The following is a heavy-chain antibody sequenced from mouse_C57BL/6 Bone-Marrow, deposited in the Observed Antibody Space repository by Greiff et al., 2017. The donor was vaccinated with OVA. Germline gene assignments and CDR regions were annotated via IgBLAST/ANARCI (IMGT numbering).Heavy chain of an antibody. J-gene: IGHJ1*03. CDR3: ARRARYFDV. CDR2: IDPSDSYT. D-gene: IGHD6-1*01. Sequence: QVQLQQPGAELVKPGASVKLSCKASGYTFTSYWMQWVKQRPGQGLEWIGEIDPSDSYTNYNQKFKGKATLTVDTSSSTAYMQLSSLTSEDSAVYYCARRARYFDVWGTGTTVTFSS. V-gene: IGHV1-50*01. CDR1: GYTFTSYW.